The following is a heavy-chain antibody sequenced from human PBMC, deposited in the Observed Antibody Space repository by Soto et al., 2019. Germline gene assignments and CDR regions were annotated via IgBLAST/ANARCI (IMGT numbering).Heavy chain of an antibody. CDR1: GGSITSGDYY. CDR2: IYYSGST. Sequence: SETLSLTCTVSGGSITSGDYYWSWVRQPPGKALEWVGYIYYSGSTIYNPSLESRVTLSIDTSENQFSLKLSSVTAADTAVYYCARSLRDYGLGWFAPWGQRTLVTVSS. J-gene: IGHJ5*02. CDR3: ARSLRDYGLGWFAP. V-gene: IGHV4-30-4*01. D-gene: IGHD4-17*01.